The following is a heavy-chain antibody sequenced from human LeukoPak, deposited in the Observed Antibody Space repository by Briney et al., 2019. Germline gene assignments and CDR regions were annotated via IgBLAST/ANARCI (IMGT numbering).Heavy chain of an antibody. CDR2: IYTSGST. V-gene: IGHV4-4*07. D-gene: IGHD6-13*01. Sequence: PSETLSLTCTVSGGSISSDYWSWIRQPAGEGLEWIGRIYTSGSTNYNPSLKSGVTMSVDTTKNQFSLKLPSVTAADTAVYYCARDAIAAASIYAFDIWGQGTMVTVSS. CDR3: ARDAIAAASIYAFDI. J-gene: IGHJ3*02. CDR1: GGSISSDY.